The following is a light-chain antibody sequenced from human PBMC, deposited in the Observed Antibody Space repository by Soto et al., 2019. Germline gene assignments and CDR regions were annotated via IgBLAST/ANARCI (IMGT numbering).Light chain of an antibody. V-gene: IGKV1-27*01. J-gene: IGKJ4*01. Sequence: DIQMTQSPSSLSAPVGHRVTITCRASQGINNYLAWYQQKPGKVPKVLIYAASTLQSGVPSWFSGSGSGTDFTLTISSLQPEDVAIYYCQKYNGVPLTFGGGTKVDIK. CDR2: AAS. CDR3: QKYNGVPLT. CDR1: QGINNY.